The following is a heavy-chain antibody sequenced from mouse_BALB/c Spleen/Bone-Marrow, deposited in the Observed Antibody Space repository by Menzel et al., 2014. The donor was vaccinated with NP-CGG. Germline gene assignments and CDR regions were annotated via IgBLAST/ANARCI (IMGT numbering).Heavy chain of an antibody. CDR3: ATGTYYFDY. CDR2: INPSTGYT. J-gene: IGHJ2*01. V-gene: IGHV1-7*01. Sequence: QVQLQQSGAELAKPGASVKMSCKASGYTFTSYWMHWVKQRPGQGLEWIGYINPSTGYTEYNQKFKDKATLTADKSSSTAYMQLSSLTSEDSAVCHCATGTYYFDYWGQGTTLTVSS. D-gene: IGHD4-1*01. CDR1: GYTFTSYW.